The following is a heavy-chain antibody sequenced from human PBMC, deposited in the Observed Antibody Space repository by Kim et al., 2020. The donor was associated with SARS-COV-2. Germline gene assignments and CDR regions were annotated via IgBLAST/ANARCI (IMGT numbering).Heavy chain of an antibody. CDR1: GFTFSSYA. V-gene: IGHV3-23*01. CDR3: AKDNLDYYDSSGYYGY. CDR2: ISGSGGST. D-gene: IGHD3-22*01. J-gene: IGHJ4*02. Sequence: GGSLRLSCAASGFTFSSYAMSWVRQAPGKGLGWVSAISGSGGSTYYADSVKGRFTISRDNSKNTLYLQMNSLRAEDTAVYYCAKDNLDYYDSSGYYGYWGQGTLVTVSS.